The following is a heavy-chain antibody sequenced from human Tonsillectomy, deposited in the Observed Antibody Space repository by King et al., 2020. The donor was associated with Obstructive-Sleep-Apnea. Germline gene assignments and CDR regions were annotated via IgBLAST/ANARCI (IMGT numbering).Heavy chain of an antibody. Sequence: VQLVESGGGLVQPGRSLRLSCAASGFTFEHYAMNWVRQAPGKGLEWVSGISWNSGTGGRTYYGDSVKGRFTISRDNSKNTLYLQMNSLRAEDTAVYYCAKDPPYEYGEGMDVWGQGTTVTVSS. J-gene: IGHJ6*02. D-gene: IGHD4/OR15-4a*01. CDR1: GFTFEHYA. CDR3: AKDPPYEYGEGMDV. V-gene: IGHV3-23*04. CDR2: ISWNSGTGGRT.